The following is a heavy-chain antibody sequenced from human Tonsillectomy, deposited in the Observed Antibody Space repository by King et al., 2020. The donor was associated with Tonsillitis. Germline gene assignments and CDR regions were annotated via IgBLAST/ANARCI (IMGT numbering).Heavy chain of an antibody. CDR3: TRAGTPSFYYDGSAFTGFDY. J-gene: IGHJ4*02. V-gene: IGHV1-69*01. CDR1: GGTFSSYA. D-gene: IGHD3-22*01. Sequence: QLVQSGAEVKKPGSSVKVSCKASGGTFSSYAISWVRQAPGQGLEWMGGIIPILGTANYAQKFLGRVTITADEFTSTAYMELRSLRSEDTAVYYCTRAGTPSFYYDGSAFTGFDYWGQGTLVTVSS. CDR2: IIPILGTA.